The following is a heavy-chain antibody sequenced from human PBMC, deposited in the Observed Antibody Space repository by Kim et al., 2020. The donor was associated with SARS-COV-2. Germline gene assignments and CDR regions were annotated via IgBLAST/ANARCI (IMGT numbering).Heavy chain of an antibody. CDR1: GFTFSSYG. CDR2: ISYDGSNK. CDR3: AKEWLRAFDI. Sequence: GGSLRLSCAASGFTFSSYGMHWVRQAPGKGLEWVAVISYDGSNKYYADSVKGRFTISRDNSKNTLYLQMNSLRAEDTAVYYCAKEWLRAFDIWGQGTMVTVSS. J-gene: IGHJ3*02. V-gene: IGHV3-30*18. D-gene: IGHD6-19*01.